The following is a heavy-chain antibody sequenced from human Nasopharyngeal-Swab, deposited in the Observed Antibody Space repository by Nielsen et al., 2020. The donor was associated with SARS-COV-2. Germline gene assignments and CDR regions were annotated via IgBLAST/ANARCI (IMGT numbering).Heavy chain of an antibody. Sequence: GESLKISCAASGFTFSSYAMSWVRQAPGRGPEWVSGISGNGVNTYYADSVKGRFTISRDNSKNTLYLQMNSLRAEDTAVYYCAKDQYYGSGSYPHDAFDIWGQGTLVTVSS. V-gene: IGHV3-23*01. CDR3: AKDQYYGSGSYPHDAFDI. CDR2: ISGNGVNT. CDR1: GFTFSSYA. D-gene: IGHD3-10*01. J-gene: IGHJ3*02.